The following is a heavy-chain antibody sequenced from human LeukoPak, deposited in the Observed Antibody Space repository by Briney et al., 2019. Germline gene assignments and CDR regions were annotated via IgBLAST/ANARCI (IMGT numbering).Heavy chain of an antibody. V-gene: IGHV3-30*02. CDR2: IQYDGSDK. CDR3: ANRDGFSSSPY. CDR1: GFTFSTYG. Sequence: GGSLRLSCAASGFTFSTYGMHWVRQAPGKGLDWVSFIQYDGSDKYYADSVKGRFTISRDNSKNTLYLQMNSLRPEDTAVYYCANRDGFSSSPYWGRGTLVTVSS. D-gene: IGHD6-13*01. J-gene: IGHJ4*02.